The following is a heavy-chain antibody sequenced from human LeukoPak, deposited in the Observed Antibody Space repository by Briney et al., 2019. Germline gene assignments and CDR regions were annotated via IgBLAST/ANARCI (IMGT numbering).Heavy chain of an antibody. Sequence: GGSLGLSCVDSGFTLSSYRMIWVRQAPGKGLEWVANIKQDGREKHYVDAVKGRFTISRDNAKNSLYLQMNSLRADDTAVYYCARESNYAFDSWGQGALVTVSS. J-gene: IGHJ4*02. CDR3: ARESNYAFDS. D-gene: IGHD2-2*01. CDR2: IKQDGREK. V-gene: IGHV3-7*03. CDR1: GFTLSSYR.